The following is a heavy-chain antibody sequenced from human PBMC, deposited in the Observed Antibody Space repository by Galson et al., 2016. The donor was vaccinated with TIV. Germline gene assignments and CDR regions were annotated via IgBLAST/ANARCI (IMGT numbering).Heavy chain of an antibody. CDR3: ARGVSTGSGWLDP. CDR1: GYSFTNYW. CDR2: IDPSDSYI. J-gene: IGHJ5*02. Sequence: QSGAEVKKPGESLRISCKGSGYSFTNYWITWVRQMPGKGLEWLGRIDPSDSYINYSPSFQGHVTISADRSINTAYLQWSSLKASYSAMYYCARGVSTGSGWLDPWGQGTLVTVSS. V-gene: IGHV5-10-1*01. D-gene: IGHD3-3*01.